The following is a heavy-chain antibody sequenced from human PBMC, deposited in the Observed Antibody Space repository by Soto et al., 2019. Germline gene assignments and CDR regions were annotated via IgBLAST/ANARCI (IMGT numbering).Heavy chain of an antibody. D-gene: IGHD2-2*01. CDR2: FDPEDGET. J-gene: IGHJ4*02. Sequence: AASVKVSCKVSGYTLTDLSMHWVRQAPGKGLEWMGGFDPEDGETIYAQKFQGRVTMTEDTSTDTAYMELSSLRSEDTAVYYCATSSPVDIVVVPAAMIRWGQGTQVTVSS. V-gene: IGHV1-24*01. CDR3: ATSSPVDIVVVPAAMIR. CDR1: GYTLTDLS.